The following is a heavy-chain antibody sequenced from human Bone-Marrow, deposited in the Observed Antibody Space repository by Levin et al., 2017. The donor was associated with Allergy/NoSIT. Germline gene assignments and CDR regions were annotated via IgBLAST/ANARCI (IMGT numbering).Heavy chain of an antibody. J-gene: IGHJ6*02. CDR3: ARGRCSYTVCSRDYYHGMDI. V-gene: IGHV3-48*01. CDR2: IDSSSLTI. D-gene: IGHD3-16*02. Sequence: GGSLRLSCAASGFTFDRYAMYWVRQAPGKGLEWVSYIDSSSLTIYYADSLKGRFTVSRDNAKNSVYLQMNSLTAEDTAVYYCARGRCSYTVCSRDYYHGMDIWGLGTTVTVSS. CDR1: GFTFDRYA.